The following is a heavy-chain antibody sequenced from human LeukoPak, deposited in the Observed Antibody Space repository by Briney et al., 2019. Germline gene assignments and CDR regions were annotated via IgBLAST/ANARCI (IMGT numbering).Heavy chain of an antibody. V-gene: IGHV4-61*02. Sequence: SETLSLTCTVSGGSISSGSYYWSWIRQPAGKGLEWIGRIYTSGSTNYNPSLKSRVTISVDTSKNQFSLKLSSVTAADTAVYYCARYVWGSYPTFEDYWGQGTLVTVSS. CDR1: GGSISSGSYY. D-gene: IGHD3-16*02. J-gene: IGHJ4*02. CDR2: IYTSGST. CDR3: ARYVWGSYPTFEDY.